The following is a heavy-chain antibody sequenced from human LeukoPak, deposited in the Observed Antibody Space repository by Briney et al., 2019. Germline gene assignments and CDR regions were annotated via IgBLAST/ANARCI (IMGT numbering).Heavy chain of an antibody. J-gene: IGHJ5*02. CDR1: GFTFSSYS. D-gene: IGHD7-27*01. CDR2: ISSSSNYI. CDR3: ARDRSTGDMNWFDP. V-gene: IGHV3-21*01. Sequence: GGSLRLSCAASGFTFSSYSMNWVRQAPGKGLEWVASISSSSNYIYYADSVKGRFTISRDNAKNSLYLQMNSLRAEDTPVYYCARDRSTGDMNWFDPWGQGTLVTVSS.